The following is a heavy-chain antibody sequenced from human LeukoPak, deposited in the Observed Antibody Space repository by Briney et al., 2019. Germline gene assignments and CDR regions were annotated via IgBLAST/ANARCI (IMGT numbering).Heavy chain of an antibody. D-gene: IGHD2-2*01. CDR1: GYTFTGCS. Sequence: ASVKVSCKSSGYTFTGCSVHWVRQALGQGLEWMGWIIPKIGATKYAQKLQGRFSMTRDRSFSTAYMELSRPRSDATAVYYCARELVLPAAATNNFDYWGQGSLVTVSS. CDR2: IIPKIGAT. J-gene: IGHJ4*02. CDR3: ARELVLPAAATNNFDY. V-gene: IGHV1-2*02.